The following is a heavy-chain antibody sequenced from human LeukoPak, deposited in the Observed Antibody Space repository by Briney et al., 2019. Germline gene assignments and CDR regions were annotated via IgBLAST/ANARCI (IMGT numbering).Heavy chain of an antibody. V-gene: IGHV4-4*07. CDR1: GGSISSYY. CDR3: ARGKYYYDSNSSYRYFDP. D-gene: IGHD3-22*01. CDR2: IYTTGNT. Sequence: SETLSLTCTVSGGSISSYYWSWIRQPAGKGLEWIGRIYTTGNTNYNPSLKSRVTMSIDTSKKQFSLKLSSVTAADAAVYYCARGKYYYDSNSSYRYFDPWGQGTLVTVSS. J-gene: IGHJ5*02.